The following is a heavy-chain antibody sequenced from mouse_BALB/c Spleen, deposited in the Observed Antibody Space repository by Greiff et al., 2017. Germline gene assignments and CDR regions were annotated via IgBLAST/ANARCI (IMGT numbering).Heavy chain of an antibody. CDR1: GFTFSSYA. CDR3: ARGVDGYTGFAY. CDR2: ISSGGST. D-gene: IGHD2-3*01. V-gene: IGHV5-6-5*01. Sequence: EVKVEESGGGLVKPGGSLKLSCAASGFTFSSYAMSWVRQTPEKRLEWVASISSGGSTYYPDSVKGRFTISRDNARNILYLQMSSLRSEDTAMYYCARGVDGYTGFAYWGQGTLVTVSA. J-gene: IGHJ3*01.